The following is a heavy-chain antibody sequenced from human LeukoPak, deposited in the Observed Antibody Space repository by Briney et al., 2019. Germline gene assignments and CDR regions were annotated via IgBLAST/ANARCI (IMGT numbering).Heavy chain of an antibody. CDR2: ISSSSSYI. Sequence: GGSLRLSCAASGFTFRNYWMHWVRQAPGKGLEWVSSISSSSSYIYYADSVKGRFTISRDNAKNSLYLHMNSLGAEDTAVYYCARDRAMDDYWGQGTLVTVSS. J-gene: IGHJ4*02. CDR1: GFTFRNYW. V-gene: IGHV3-21*03. D-gene: IGHD2-8*01. CDR3: ARDRAMDDY.